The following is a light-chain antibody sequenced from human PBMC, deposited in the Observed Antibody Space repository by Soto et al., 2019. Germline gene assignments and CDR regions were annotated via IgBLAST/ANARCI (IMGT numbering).Light chain of an antibody. J-gene: IGLJ1*01. V-gene: IGLV2-23*01. Sequence: QSALTQPASVSGSPGQSITISCTGTSSDVGNYNLVSWYQQHPGKAPKLMLYEGSKRPSGVFSRFSGSKSGNTASLTISGLQAEDEADYYCCSYAGTSTYVFGTGTKLTVL. CDR2: EGS. CDR1: SSDVGNYNL. CDR3: CSYAGTSTYV.